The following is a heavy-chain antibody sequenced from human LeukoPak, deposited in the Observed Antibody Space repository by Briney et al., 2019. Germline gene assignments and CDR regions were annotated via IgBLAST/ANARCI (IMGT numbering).Heavy chain of an antibody. J-gene: IGHJ4*02. CDR1: GGSISSYY. V-gene: IGHV4-59*01. D-gene: IGHD4-23*01. CDR2: IYYSGST. CDR3: ARLPMAVTPHVDH. Sequence: SETLSLTCTVSGGSISSYYWSWIRQPPGKGLEWIGYIYYSGSTNYNPSLKSRVTISVDTSKNQFSLKLSSVTAADTAVYYCARLPMAVTPHVDHWGQGTLVTVSS.